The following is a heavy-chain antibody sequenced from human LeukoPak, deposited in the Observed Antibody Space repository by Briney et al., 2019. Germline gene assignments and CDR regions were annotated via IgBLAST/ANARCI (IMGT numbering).Heavy chain of an antibody. CDR1: GGSISSSSYY. D-gene: IGHD6-13*01. V-gene: IGHV4-39*07. J-gene: IGHJ2*01. CDR2: IYYSGST. Sequence: SESLSLTCTVSGGSISSSSYYWGWIRQPPGKGLEWIGSIYYSGSTYYNPSLKSRVTISVDTSKNQYSLKLSSVTAADTAVYYCARGEAAAAADWYFDLWGRGTLVTVSS. CDR3: ARGEAAAAADWYFDL.